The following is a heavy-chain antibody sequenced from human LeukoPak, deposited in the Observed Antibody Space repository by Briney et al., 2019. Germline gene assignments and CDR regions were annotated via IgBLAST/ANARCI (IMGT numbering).Heavy chain of an antibody. CDR3: ARVPIVVVTKDAFDI. J-gene: IGHJ3*02. Sequence: PSETLSLTCTVSGGSISTSSYYWGWVRQPPGKGLEWIGNIFYSGSTYYSPSLKSRVTISVDTSKNQFSLKLSSVTAADTAVYYCARVPIVVVTKDAFDIWGQGKMVTVSS. V-gene: IGHV4-39*07. CDR2: IFYSGST. D-gene: IGHD3-22*01. CDR1: GGSISTSSYY.